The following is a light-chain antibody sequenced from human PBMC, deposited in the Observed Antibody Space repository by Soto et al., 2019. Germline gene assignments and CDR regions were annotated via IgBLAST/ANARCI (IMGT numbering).Light chain of an antibody. J-gene: IGLJ1*01. CDR2: DVS. Sequence: LTHPRSVSGSPGQSVTISCTGTSSDVDGYNYVSWYQQHPGKAPKLMIYDVSERPSGVPDRFSGSKSGNTASLTISGLQAEDEADYYCCSYAGSYTSYVFGTGTKVTVL. CDR1: SSDVDGYNY. V-gene: IGLV2-11*01. CDR3: CSYAGSYTSYV.